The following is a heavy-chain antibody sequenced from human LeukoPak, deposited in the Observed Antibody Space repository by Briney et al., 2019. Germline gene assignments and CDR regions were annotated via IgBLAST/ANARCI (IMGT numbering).Heavy chain of an antibody. CDR2: ISSSSYI. D-gene: IGHD3/OR15-3a*01. CDR1: GFTFSSYS. J-gene: IGHJ6*02. V-gene: IGHV3-21*01. Sequence: GGSLRLSCAASGFTFSSYSMNWVRQAPGKGLEWVSSISSSSYIYYADSVKGRFTISRDNAKNSLYLQMNSLRAEDTAVYYCARENVDSNGMDVWGQGTTVTVSS. CDR3: ARENVDSNGMDV.